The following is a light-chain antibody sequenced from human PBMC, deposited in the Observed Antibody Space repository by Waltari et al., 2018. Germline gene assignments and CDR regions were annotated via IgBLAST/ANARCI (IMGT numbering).Light chain of an antibody. Sequence: QSVLTQPPSASGTPGQRVTISSSGSSSKLGSNYLYWYNQLPGPAPKLLIYRNNQRPSGVPDRFSGSKSGTSASLAISGLRSEDEADYYCAAWDDSLSGLNWVFGGGTKLTVL. CDR3: AAWDDSLSGLNWV. CDR1: SSKLGSNY. CDR2: RNN. V-gene: IGLV1-47*01. J-gene: IGLJ3*02.